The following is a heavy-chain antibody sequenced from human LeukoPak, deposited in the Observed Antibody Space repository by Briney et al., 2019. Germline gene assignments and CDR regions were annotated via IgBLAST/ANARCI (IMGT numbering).Heavy chain of an antibody. J-gene: IGHJ4*02. D-gene: IGHD7-27*01. CDR1: GFTFSDHY. V-gene: IGHV3-11*01. Sequence: PGGSLRLSCAASGFTFSDHYMTWIRQAPGKGPEWVSYITPSGDSVSYADSVKGRFTISRDNAKSSLYLQMNSLRAEDTAVYYCGRGHWGLDYWGQGTLVTVSS. CDR2: ITPSGDSV. CDR3: GRGHWGLDY.